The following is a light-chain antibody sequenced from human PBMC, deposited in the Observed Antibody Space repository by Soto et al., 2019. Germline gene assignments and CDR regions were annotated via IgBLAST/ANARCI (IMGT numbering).Light chain of an antibody. CDR3: QQFGNSPWT. CDR1: QNISSY. V-gene: IGKV1-39*01. J-gene: IGKJ1*01. Sequence: DIQMTQSPSSLSASVGDRVTITCRESQNISSYLNWYQQKPGKAPKLLIYAASSLQSGVPSRFSGSGSGTDFTLTISRLEPDDFAVYYCQQFGNSPWTFGQGTNVEIK. CDR2: AAS.